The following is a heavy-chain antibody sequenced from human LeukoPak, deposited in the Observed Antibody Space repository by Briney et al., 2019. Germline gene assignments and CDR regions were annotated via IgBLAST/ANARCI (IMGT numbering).Heavy chain of an antibody. D-gene: IGHD6-13*01. CDR3: ARASTIGAAGLFDF. J-gene: IGHJ4*02. CDR1: GFTVSSIY. V-gene: IGHV3-53*01. Sequence: PGGSLRLSRAASGFTVSSIYINWVRQAPGKGLEWVSVIYSGGTTYYADSVKGRFTISRDNSKNTLYLQMNRLRVEDTAVYFCARASTIGAAGLFDFWGQRTLVTVSS. CDR2: IYSGGTT.